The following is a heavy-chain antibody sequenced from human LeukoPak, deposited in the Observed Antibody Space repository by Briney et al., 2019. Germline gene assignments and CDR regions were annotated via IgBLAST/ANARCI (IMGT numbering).Heavy chain of an antibody. CDR1: GGSISSGGYS. J-gene: IGHJ4*02. V-gene: IGHV4-30-2*01. Sequence: SQTLSLTCAVSGGSISSGGYSWSWIRQPPGKGLEWIGYIYHSGSTYYNPSLKGRVTISVDRSKNQFSLKLSSVTAADTAVYYCARHVGKWGFDFWGQGTLVTVSS. CDR2: IYHSGST. D-gene: IGHD3-16*01. CDR3: ARHVGKWGFDF.